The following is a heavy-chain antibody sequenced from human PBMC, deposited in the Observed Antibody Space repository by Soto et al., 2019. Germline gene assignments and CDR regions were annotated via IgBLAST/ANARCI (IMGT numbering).Heavy chain of an antibody. V-gene: IGHV3-21*01. Sequence: GGSLRLSCAASGFTSSSYSMNGGRQAPRRGLEWVSSISSSSSYIYYADSVKGRFTISRDNAKNSLYLQMNSLRAEDTAVYYCARSQSRIAGGAFDIWGQGTMVTVSS. D-gene: IGHD6-13*01. CDR1: GFTSSSYS. CDR2: ISSSSSYI. J-gene: IGHJ3*02. CDR3: ARSQSRIAGGAFDI.